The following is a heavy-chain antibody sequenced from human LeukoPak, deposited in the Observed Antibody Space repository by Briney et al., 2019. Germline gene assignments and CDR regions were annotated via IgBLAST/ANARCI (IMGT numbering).Heavy chain of an antibody. J-gene: IGHJ4*02. V-gene: IGHV4-59*01. CDR1: GGSISSYY. Sequence: SETLSLTCTVSGGSISSYYWSWIRQPPGKGLEWIGYIYYSGSTNYNPSLKSRVTISVDTSKNQFSLKLSSVTAADTAVCYCARVKMTRPDYVWSQGTLVTVSS. CDR3: ARVKMTRPDYV. CDR2: IYYSGST. D-gene: IGHD3-10*02.